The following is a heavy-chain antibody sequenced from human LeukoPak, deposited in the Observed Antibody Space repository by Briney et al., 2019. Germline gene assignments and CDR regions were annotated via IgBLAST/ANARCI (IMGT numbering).Heavy chain of an antibody. CDR2: IKEDGSEK. V-gene: IGHV3-7*01. CDR1: GFTFSSYS. CDR3: ARTRGVVTAEAFDY. Sequence: GGSLRLSCAASGFTFSSYSMNWVRQAPGKGLEWVANIKEDGSEKYYVDSVKGRFTISRDNAKNSLYLQMNSLRAEDTAVYYCARTRGVVTAEAFDYWGQGTLVTVSS. J-gene: IGHJ4*02. D-gene: IGHD2-21*02.